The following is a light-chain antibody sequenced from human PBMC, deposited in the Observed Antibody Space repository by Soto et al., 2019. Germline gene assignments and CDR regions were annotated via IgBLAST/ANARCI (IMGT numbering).Light chain of an antibody. Sequence: EIVMTQSPVTLSVSPGERATLSFTASQSVGINLAWYQQKPGQPPRLLIYTASSRAPGIPDRFRGSGSGTDFTLTINNLEPEDFAVYYCQQRNVWPPITFGQGTRLEIK. CDR1: QSVGIN. V-gene: IGKV3-11*01. CDR3: QQRNVWPPIT. J-gene: IGKJ5*01. CDR2: TAS.